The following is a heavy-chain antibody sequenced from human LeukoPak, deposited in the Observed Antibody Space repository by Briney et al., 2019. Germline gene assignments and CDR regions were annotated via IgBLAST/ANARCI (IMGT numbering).Heavy chain of an antibody. V-gene: IGHV3-30*04. Sequence: GGSLRLSCVASRFAFSRYAMHWVRQAPGKGLEWVTAISYDGSKKFYTDSVKGRFSISRDDSKNTLYLETNSLTIEDTAMYYCARAPTGMDVWGQGTTVIVS. J-gene: IGHJ6*02. CDR2: ISYDGSKK. CDR3: ARAPTGMDV. CDR1: RFAFSRYA.